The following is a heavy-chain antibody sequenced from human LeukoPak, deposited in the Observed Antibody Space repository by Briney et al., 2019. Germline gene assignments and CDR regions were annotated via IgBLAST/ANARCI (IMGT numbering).Heavy chain of an antibody. D-gene: IGHD4-23*01. J-gene: IGHJ4*02. V-gene: IGHV4-4*02. CDR1: GGSISSSNW. Sequence: SETLSLTCAVSGGSISSSNWWSWVRQPPGKGLEWIGETYHSGSTNYNPSLKSRVTISVDTSKNQFSLKLSSVTAADTAVYYCARGLVSGYSFFDYWGQGTLVTVSS. CDR2: TYHSGST. CDR3: ARGLVSGYSFFDY.